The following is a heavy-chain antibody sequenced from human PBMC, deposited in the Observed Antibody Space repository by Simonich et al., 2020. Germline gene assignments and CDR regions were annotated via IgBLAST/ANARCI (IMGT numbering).Heavy chain of an antibody. CDR3: AREGFSGSYYDY. V-gene: IGHV4-39*07. J-gene: IGHJ4*02. Sequence: QLQLQESGPGLVKPSETLSLTCTVSGGSISSSSYYWSWIRQPPGKGLGWIGEINHSGSTNYNPSRKSRVTISVDTSKNQFSLKLSSVTAADTAVYYCAREGFSGSYYDYWGQGTLVTVSS. CDR1: GGSISSSSYY. D-gene: IGHD1-26*01. CDR2: INHSGST.